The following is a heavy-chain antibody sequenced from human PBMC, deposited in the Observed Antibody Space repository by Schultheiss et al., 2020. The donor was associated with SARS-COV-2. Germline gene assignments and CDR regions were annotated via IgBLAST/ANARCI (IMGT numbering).Heavy chain of an antibody. J-gene: IGHJ3*02. CDR3: ASFGDFDSNAYYWGAFDI. Sequence: GGSLRLSCAASGFTFSSYEMNWVRQAPGKGLEWVSYISSSSSTIYYADSVKGRFTISRDNAKNSLFLQMNSLRAEDTAVYYCASFGDFDSNAYYWGAFDIWGQGTMVTVSS. D-gene: IGHD3-22*01. CDR1: GFTFSSYE. CDR2: ISSSSSTI. V-gene: IGHV3-48*03.